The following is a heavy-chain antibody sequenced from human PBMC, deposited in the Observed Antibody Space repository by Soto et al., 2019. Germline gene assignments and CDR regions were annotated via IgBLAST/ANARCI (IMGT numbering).Heavy chain of an antibody. Sequence: SSETLSLTCTVSGGSVSGGSYFWSWVRQPPGKGLEWIGEIYHTGSTSYNPSLKGRVTISLDKSKNGFSLRLNSVAAADTAVYYWAKGPYFFVSWGQGILVTVSS. CDR3: AKGPYFFVS. CDR1: GGSVSGGSYF. V-gene: IGHV4-61*01. J-gene: IGHJ4*02. CDR2: IYHTGST.